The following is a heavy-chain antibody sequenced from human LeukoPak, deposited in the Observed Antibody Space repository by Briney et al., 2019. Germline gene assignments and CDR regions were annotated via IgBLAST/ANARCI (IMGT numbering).Heavy chain of an antibody. D-gene: IGHD1-26*01. V-gene: IGHV1-2*04. J-gene: IGHJ3*02. CDR2: INPISGGT. CDR3: AREEWELDAFDI. Sequence: ASVKVSCKASGYTFTSYGISWVRQAPGQGLEWMGWINPISGGTNYAQKFQGWVTMTRDTSISTAYMELSRLRSDDTAVYYCAREEWELDAFDIWGQGTMVTVSS. CDR1: GYTFTSYG.